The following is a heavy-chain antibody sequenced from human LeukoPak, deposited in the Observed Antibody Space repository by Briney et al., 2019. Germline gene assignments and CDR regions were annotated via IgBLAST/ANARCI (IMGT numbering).Heavy chain of an antibody. D-gene: IGHD1-26*01. CDR2: IIPIFGTA. V-gene: IGHV1-69*15. CDR3: ARDTPYIVGATASGGD. CDR1: GGTFSSYA. J-gene: IGHJ4*02. Sequence: SVKVSCKASGGTFSSYAFSWVRQAPGQGLEWMGRIIPIFGTANYAQKFQGRVTITADEFTSTAYMELSSLRSEDTAVYYCARDTPYIVGATASGGDWGQGTLVTVSS.